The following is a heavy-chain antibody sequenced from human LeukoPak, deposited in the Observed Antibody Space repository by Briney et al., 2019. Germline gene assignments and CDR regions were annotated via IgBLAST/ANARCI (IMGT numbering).Heavy chain of an antibody. CDR2: INPNSSGT. J-gene: IGHJ4*02. CDR1: VYTFTGYY. D-gene: IGHD5-18*01. V-gene: IGHV1-2*02. Sequence: ASVKVSCKASVYTFTGYYIHCVRQAPGQGLEWMGWINPNSSGTNYAQKFQGSVTMTRDTSTSTAYMELSRLRSDDTAVYYCARGAGAAMVTPDYWGQGTLVTVSS. CDR3: ARGAGAAMVTPDY.